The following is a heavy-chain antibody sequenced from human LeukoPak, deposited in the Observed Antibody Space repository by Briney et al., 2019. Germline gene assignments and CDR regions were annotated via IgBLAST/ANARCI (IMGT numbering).Heavy chain of an antibody. D-gene: IGHD4-23*01. V-gene: IGHV1-2*02. CDR2: INPNSGGT. CDR1: GYTFTGYY. Sequence: AAVKVSCKASGYTFTGYYMHWVRQAPGQGLEWMGWINPNSGGTNYAQKFQGRVTMTRGTSISTAYMELSRLRSDDTAVYYCARTSLRWPHDCNWFDPWGQGTLVTASA. CDR3: ARTSLRWPHDCNWFDP. J-gene: IGHJ5*02.